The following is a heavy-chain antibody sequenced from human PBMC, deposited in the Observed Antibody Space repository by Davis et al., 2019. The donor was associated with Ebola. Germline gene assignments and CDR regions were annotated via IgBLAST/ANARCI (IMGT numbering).Heavy chain of an antibody. D-gene: IGHD5-18*01. V-gene: IGHV3-21*01. J-gene: IGHJ4*02. CDR3: AKDRYSYGPRGYFDY. CDR2: ISSSSSYI. CDR1: GFTFSSYS. Sequence: GGSLRLSCAASGFTFSSYSMNWVRQAPGKGLEWVSSISSSSSYIYYADSVKGRFTISRDNSKNTLYLQMNSLRAEDTAVYYCAKDRYSYGPRGYFDYWGQGTLVTVSS.